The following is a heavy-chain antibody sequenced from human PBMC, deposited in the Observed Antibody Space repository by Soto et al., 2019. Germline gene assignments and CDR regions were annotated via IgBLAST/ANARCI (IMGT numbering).Heavy chain of an antibody. D-gene: IGHD1-26*01. CDR3: ARLYVGVGLGLNNWFDP. CDR1: SGSISSSNW. CDR2: IYHSGST. V-gene: IGHV4-4*02. J-gene: IGHJ5*02. Sequence: SETLSLTCAVSSGSISSSNWWSWVRQPPGKGLEWIGEIYHSGSTNYNPSLKSRVTISVDKSKNQFSLKLSSVTAADTAVYYCARLYVGVGLGLNNWFDPWGQGTLVTVSS.